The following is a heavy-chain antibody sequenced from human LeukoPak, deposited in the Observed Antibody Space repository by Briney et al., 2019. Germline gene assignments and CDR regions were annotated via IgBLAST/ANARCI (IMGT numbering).Heavy chain of an antibody. CDR1: GYTFTSYG. CDR3: ARDGGCSSTSCMDDAFDI. J-gene: IGHJ3*02. V-gene: IGHV1-18*01. D-gene: IGHD2-2*01. Sequence: ASVKVSCKASGYTFTSYGISWVRQAPGQGLEWMGWISDYNGNTNKAQKLQGRVTMPTDTSTSTAYVEVRSLRSDDTAVYYCARDGGCSSTSCMDDAFDIWGQGTMVSVSS. CDR2: ISDYNGNT.